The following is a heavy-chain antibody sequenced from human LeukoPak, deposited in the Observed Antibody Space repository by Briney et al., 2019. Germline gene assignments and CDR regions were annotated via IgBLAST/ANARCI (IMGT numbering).Heavy chain of an antibody. CDR1: GGAISSSSYY. V-gene: IGHV4-39*01. D-gene: IGHD3-10*01. CDR3: ARHIRITMVRGVIITSFSPFDP. CDR2: IYYSGST. Sequence: SETLSVTCTVSGGAISSSSYYWGWIRQPPGKGLEWIGSIYYSGSTYYNPSLKSRVTISVDTSKNQFSLKLSSVTAADTAVYYCARHIRITMVRGVIITSFSPFDPWGQGTLVTVSS. J-gene: IGHJ5*02.